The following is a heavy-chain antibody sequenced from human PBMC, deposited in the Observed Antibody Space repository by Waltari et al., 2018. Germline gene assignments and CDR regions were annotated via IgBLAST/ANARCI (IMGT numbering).Heavy chain of an antibody. V-gene: IGHV3-49*04. CDR3: TRKSRWTLDY. J-gene: IGHJ4*02. D-gene: IGHD6-19*01. CDR2: IRSKAYGGTT. CDR1: GFTFGDYA. Sequence: EVQLVESGGGLVQPGRSLRLSCTASGFTFGDYAMTWVRQAPGKGLEWVGFIRSKAYGGTTEYAASVKGRFTISRDDSKSIAYLQMNSLKTEDTAVNYCTRKSRWTLDYWGQGTLVTVSS.